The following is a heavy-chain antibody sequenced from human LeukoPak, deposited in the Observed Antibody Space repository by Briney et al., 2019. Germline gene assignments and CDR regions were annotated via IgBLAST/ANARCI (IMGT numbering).Heavy chain of an antibody. V-gene: IGHV3-23*01. Sequence: GGSLRLSCAASGFTFSSYAMSWVRQAPGKGLEWVSAISGSGGSTYYADSVKGRFTISRDNSKNTLYLQMNSLRAEDTAVYYCAKDHGPVVPAATIDYWGQGTLVTVPS. CDR1: GFTFSSYA. J-gene: IGHJ4*02. CDR2: ISGSGGST. D-gene: IGHD2-2*01. CDR3: AKDHGPVVPAATIDY.